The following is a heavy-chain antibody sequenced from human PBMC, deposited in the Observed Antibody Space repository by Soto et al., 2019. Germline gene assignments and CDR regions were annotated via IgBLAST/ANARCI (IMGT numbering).Heavy chain of an antibody. D-gene: IGHD3-10*01. J-gene: IGHJ4*02. CDR2: IYYSGST. V-gene: IGHV4-39*01. CDR3: ASVWFGELLFDY. Sequence: QLQLQESGPGLVKPSETLSLTCTVSGGSISSSSYYWGWIRQPPGKGLEWIGSIYYSGSTYYNPSLKSRVTISVDTSKIQFSLKLSSVTAADTAVYYCASVWFGELLFDYWGQGTLVTVSS. CDR1: GGSISSSSYY.